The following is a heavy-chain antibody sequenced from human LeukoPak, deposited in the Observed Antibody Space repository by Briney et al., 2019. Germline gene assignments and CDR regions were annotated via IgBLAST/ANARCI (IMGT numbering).Heavy chain of an antibody. Sequence: PSETLSLTCTVSGASISGYHWSWIRQPPGKGLEWMGYIYYSGTANYNPSLESRVTISIDTSKNQFSLMLSSVTAADTAVYYCARASRLYYDSSGYRANYFDYWGQGTLVTVSS. V-gene: IGHV4-59*01. CDR3: ARASRLYYDSSGYRANYFDY. CDR1: GASISGYH. J-gene: IGHJ4*02. D-gene: IGHD3-22*01. CDR2: IYYSGTA.